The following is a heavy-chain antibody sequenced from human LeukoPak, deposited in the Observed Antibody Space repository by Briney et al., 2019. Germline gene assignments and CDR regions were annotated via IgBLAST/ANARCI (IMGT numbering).Heavy chain of an antibody. D-gene: IGHD5-24*01. J-gene: IGHJ3*02. CDR2: ISAYNGNT. Sequence: GASVKVSFKAPGYTFTSYGISWVRQAPGQGLEWMGWISAYNGNTNYAQKLQGRVTMTTDTSTSTAYMELRSLRSDDTAVYYCARAGGDGYNIFRAFDIWGQGTMVTVSS. CDR1: GYTFTSYG. CDR3: ARAGGDGYNIFRAFDI. V-gene: IGHV1-18*01.